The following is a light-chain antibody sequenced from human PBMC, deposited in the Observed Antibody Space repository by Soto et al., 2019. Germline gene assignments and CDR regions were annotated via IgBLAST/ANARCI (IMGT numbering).Light chain of an antibody. CDR3: QQLKTYPYT. Sequence: IQLTQSPSSLSASVGDRVTLTCRASQDINKFLAWFQQTPGKAPKLLVYSASTLHSGVPSRFSGSGSRTDFALTISSLQPEDFATYYCQQLKTYPYTFGQGTRLDIK. CDR1: QDINKF. J-gene: IGKJ2*01. V-gene: IGKV1-9*01. CDR2: SAS.